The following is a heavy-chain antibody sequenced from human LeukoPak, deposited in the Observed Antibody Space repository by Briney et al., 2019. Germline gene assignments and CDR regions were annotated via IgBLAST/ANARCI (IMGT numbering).Heavy chain of an antibody. CDR2: ISSSSSYI. CDR1: GFTFSSYS. V-gene: IGHV3-21*01. D-gene: IGHD2-15*01. Sequence: GGSLRLSCAASGFTFSSYSMNWVRQAPGKGLEWVSSISSSSSYIYYADSVKGRFTISRDNAKNSLYLQMNSLRAEYTAVYYCARDRCSGGRCYHDAFDIWGQGTMVTVSS. CDR3: ARDRCSGGRCYHDAFDI. J-gene: IGHJ3*02.